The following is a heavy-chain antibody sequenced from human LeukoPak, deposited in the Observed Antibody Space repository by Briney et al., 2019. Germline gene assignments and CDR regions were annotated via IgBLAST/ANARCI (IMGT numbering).Heavy chain of an antibody. J-gene: IGHJ4*02. Sequence: GGSLRLSXAASGFSFTTYAIHWVRQAPGQGLEWVSVMWYDGSKDYYADSVQGRFTISRDTSKNTVYLQMNNLRAEDTAVYYCAKDRETYEYTFDYWGQGTLVTVSS. CDR1: GFSFTTYA. CDR2: MWYDGSKD. D-gene: IGHD6-6*01. V-gene: IGHV3-33*06. CDR3: AKDRETYEYTFDY.